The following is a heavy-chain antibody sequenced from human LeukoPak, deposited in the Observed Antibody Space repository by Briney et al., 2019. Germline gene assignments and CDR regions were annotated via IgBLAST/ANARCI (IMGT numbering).Heavy chain of an antibody. CDR3: ARDRDPYYDSSGYYHAFDI. D-gene: IGHD3-22*01. V-gene: IGHV4-31*03. CDR1: GGSISSGGYY. J-gene: IGHJ3*02. Sequence: PSETLSLTCTVSGGSISSGGYYWSWIRQHPGKGLEWIGYIYYSGSTYYNPSLKSRVTISVDTSKNQFSLKLSSVTAADTAVYYCARDRDPYYDSSGYYHAFDIWGQGTVVTVSS. CDR2: IYYSGST.